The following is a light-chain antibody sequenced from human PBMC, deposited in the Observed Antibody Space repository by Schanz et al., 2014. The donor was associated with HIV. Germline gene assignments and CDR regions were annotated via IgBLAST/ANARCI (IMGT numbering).Light chain of an antibody. Sequence: DIQMTQSPSSLSASVGDRVTISCRASQNIINYLNWYQQKPGRAPRVLIYAASSLESGVPSRFSGSGSGTDFTLTIDSLQPEDFATYLCQQSFRTMWTFGQGTRVEIK. CDR3: QQSFRTMWT. CDR1: QNIINY. J-gene: IGKJ1*01. V-gene: IGKV1-39*01. CDR2: AAS.